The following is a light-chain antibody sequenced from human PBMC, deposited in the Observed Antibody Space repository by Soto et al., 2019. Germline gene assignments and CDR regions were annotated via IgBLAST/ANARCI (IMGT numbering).Light chain of an antibody. CDR1: QTIRNNY. Sequence: VLTQTPGTLSFSPGQRATPSCRASQTIRNNYLAWYQQRPGQAPRLLIYDASIRATGIPARFSGSGSGTDFTLTISSLDPEDFAVYYCQQRGNFGGGTKVDIK. V-gene: IGKV3D-20*02. CDR2: DAS. CDR3: QQRGN. J-gene: IGKJ4*01.